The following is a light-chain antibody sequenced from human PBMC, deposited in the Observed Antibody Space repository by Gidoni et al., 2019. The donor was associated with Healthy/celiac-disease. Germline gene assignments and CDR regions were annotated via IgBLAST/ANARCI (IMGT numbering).Light chain of an antibody. V-gene: IGKV3-20*01. CDR1: QSVSNSY. Sequence: ELVLTQSPGTLSLSPGERATLSCRASQSVSNSYLAWYQQKPGQAPRLLIYGASSRATGIPDRFSGSGSGTDFTLTISRLEPEDFAVYYCQPYGSSPLTFGGGTKVEIK. CDR3: QPYGSSPLT. J-gene: IGKJ4*01. CDR2: GAS.